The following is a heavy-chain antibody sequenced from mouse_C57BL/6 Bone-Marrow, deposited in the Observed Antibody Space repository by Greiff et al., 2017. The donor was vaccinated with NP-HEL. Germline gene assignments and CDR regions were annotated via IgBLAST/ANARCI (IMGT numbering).Heavy chain of an antibody. Sequence: EVKLQESGGDLVKPGGSLKLSCAASGFTFSSYGMSWVRQTPDKRLEWVATISSGGSYTYYPDSVKGRFTISRDNAKNTLYLQMSSLKSEDTAMYYCARHRGSLFDYWGQGTTLTVSS. CDR2: ISSGGSYT. D-gene: IGHD1-1*02. CDR3: ARHRGSLFDY. CDR1: GFTFSSYG. V-gene: IGHV5-6*01. J-gene: IGHJ2*01.